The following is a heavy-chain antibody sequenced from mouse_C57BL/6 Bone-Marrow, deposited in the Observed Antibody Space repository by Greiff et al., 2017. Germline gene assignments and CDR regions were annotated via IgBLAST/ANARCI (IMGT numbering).Heavy chain of an antibody. D-gene: IGHD1-1*01. CDR1: GFNIKDYY. Sequence: EVQLQQSGAELVKPGASVKLSCTASGFNIKDYYMHWVKQRTEQGLEWIGRIDPEDGETKYAPKFQGKATITADTSSNTAYLKLSSLTSEDTAVYYCASPPYYGSSYWYFDVWGTGTTVTVSS. J-gene: IGHJ1*03. CDR3: ASPPYYGSSYWYFDV. V-gene: IGHV14-2*01. CDR2: IDPEDGET.